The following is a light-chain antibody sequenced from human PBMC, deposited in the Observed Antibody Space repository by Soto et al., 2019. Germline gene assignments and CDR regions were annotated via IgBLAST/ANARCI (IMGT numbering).Light chain of an antibody. CDR3: QQYYTTLALT. J-gene: IGKJ4*01. CDR2: WAS. CDR1: QSVLDSSNNKNY. Sequence: DSWMTQSPGALAVSLGERATINCKSSQSVLDSSNNKNYLAWYQQKPGQPPKLLIYWASTRESGVPDRFSGSGSGTDFTLTISSLQAEDVAVYYCQQYYTTLALTFGGGTKVDIK. V-gene: IGKV4-1*01.